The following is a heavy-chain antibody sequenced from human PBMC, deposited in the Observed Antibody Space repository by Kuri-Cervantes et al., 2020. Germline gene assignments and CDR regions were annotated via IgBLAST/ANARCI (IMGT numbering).Heavy chain of an antibody. D-gene: IGHD3/OR15-3a*01. V-gene: IGHV1-18*01. Sequence: ASVKVSCKASGYTFTSYAMNWVRQAPGQGLEWMGWISAYNGNTNYAQKLQGRVTMTTDTSTSTAYMELRSLRSDDTAIYYCVREPRTSRDYYFDYWGQGTLVTVSS. CDR1: GYTFTSYA. CDR2: ISAYNGNT. CDR3: VREPRTSRDYYFDY. J-gene: IGHJ4*02.